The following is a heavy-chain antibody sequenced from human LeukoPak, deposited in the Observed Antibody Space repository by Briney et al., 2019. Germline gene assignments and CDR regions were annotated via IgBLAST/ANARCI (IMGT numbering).Heavy chain of an antibody. CDR3: AHRHRGVASDI. D-gene: IGHD2-15*01. Sequence: SGPTLVNPTQTLTLTCTFSGFSLSSDAVGVGWIRQPPGGALEWLGVIYENGEKLYSSSLQNRLSITKDTSKNQVVLTMANMDPVDTATYYCAHRHRGVASDIWGQGTMVTVSS. CDR2: IYENGEK. V-gene: IGHV2-5*01. J-gene: IGHJ3*02. CDR1: GFSLSSDAVG.